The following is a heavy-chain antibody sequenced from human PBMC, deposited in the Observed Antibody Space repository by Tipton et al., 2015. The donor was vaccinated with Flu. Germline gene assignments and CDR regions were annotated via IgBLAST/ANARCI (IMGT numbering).Heavy chain of an antibody. CDR3: ARRDYTNYVSDPKSWFDP. D-gene: IGHD4-11*01. CDR2: VSRSGST. CDR1: GDSISSDYH. Sequence: TLSLTCAVSGDSISSDYHWGWIRQFPGKGLERIGTVSRSGSTIYSPSLKSRVTISIDRSKNQFSLNLKSVTAADMAVYYCARRDYTNYVSDPKSWFDPWGQGTLVAVSS. V-gene: IGHV4-38-2*01. J-gene: IGHJ5*02.